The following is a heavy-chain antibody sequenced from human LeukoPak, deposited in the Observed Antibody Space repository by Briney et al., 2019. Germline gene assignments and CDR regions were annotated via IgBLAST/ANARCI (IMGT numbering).Heavy chain of an antibody. CDR3: AARNAYGDYTLYFAY. J-gene: IGHJ4*02. D-gene: IGHD4-17*01. CDR2: IVVGSGNT. CDR1: GFTFTSSA. Sequence: SVKVSCKASGFTFTSSAVQWVRQARGQRLEWIGWIVVGSGNTNYAQKFQERVTITRDMSTSTAYMELSSLRSEDTAVYYCAARNAYGDYTLYFAYWGQGTLVTVSS. V-gene: IGHV1-58*01.